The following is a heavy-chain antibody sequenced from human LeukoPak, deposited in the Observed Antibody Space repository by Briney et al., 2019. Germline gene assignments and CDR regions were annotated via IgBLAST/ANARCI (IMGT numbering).Heavy chain of an antibody. Sequence: SETLSLTCAVYGGSFSGYYWSWIRQPPGKGLEWIGEINHSGSTNYNPSLKSRVTISVDTSKNQFSLKLSSVTAADTAVYYCARGHFNYYGSGSYYYLDYWGQGTLVTVSS. D-gene: IGHD3-10*01. J-gene: IGHJ4*02. CDR3: ARGHFNYYGSGSYYYLDY. V-gene: IGHV4-34*01. CDR2: INHSGST. CDR1: GGSFSGYY.